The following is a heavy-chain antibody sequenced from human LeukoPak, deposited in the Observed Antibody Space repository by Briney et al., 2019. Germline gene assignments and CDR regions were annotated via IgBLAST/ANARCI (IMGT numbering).Heavy chain of an antibody. CDR2: ISISGSTI. J-gene: IGHJ4*02. CDR1: GFTFSSYE. D-gene: IGHD3-9*01. CDR3: ARDPLPYYDILTGPY. V-gene: IGHV3-48*03. Sequence: GGSLRLSCAASGFTFSSYEMNWVRQAPGKGLEWGSYISISGSTIYYADSVKGRFTISRDNAKNSLYLQMNSLRAEDTAVYYCARDPLPYYDILTGPYWGQGTLVTVSS.